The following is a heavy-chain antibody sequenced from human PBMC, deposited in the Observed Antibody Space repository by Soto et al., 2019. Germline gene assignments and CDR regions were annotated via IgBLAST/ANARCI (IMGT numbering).Heavy chain of an antibody. J-gene: IGHJ4*02. V-gene: IGHV3-23*01. Sequence: VQLLESGGGLVQPGGSLRLSCAASGFIFRDYAMNWVRQAPGKGLEWVSDIGGSGDSARYADSVKGRFTISRDNSRDTLYLHMNSLRVDDTAVNYCGKERRGSGWSVCDFWGQGDLVTVSS. CDR2: IGGSGDSA. CDR1: GFIFRDYA. D-gene: IGHD6-19*01. CDR3: GKERRGSGWSVCDF.